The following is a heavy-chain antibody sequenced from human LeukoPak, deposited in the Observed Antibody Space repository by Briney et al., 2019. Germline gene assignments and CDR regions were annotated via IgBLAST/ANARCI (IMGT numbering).Heavy chain of an antibody. V-gene: IGHV1-18*01. CDR1: GYTFTGYG. Sequence: ASVKVSCKASGYTFTGYGISWVRQAPGQGLXXXXXXXXXXXXTNYXXXLXXXVXXXXXXXXSTAYMELRSLRSDDTAVYYCARDRYCSGGSCYSFTSNGWFDPWGQGTLVTVSS. CDR2: XXXXXXXT. J-gene: IGHJ5*02. D-gene: IGHD2-15*01. CDR3: ARDRYCSGGSCYSFTSNGWFDP.